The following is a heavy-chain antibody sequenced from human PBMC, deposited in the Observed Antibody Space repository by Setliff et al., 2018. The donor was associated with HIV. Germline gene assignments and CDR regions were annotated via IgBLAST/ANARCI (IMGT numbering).Heavy chain of an antibody. CDR1: GYTFTSYY. CDR2: INPSGGST. J-gene: IGHJ6*03. Sequence: ASVKVSCKASGYTFTSYYMHWVRQAPGQGLEWMGIINPSGGSTSYAQKFQGRVTMTRDTSTSTVYMELSSLTSEDTAVYFCARAGYSSNWYDYYYYMDVWAKGTTVTVSS. CDR3: ARAGYSSNWYDYYYYMDV. D-gene: IGHD6-13*01. V-gene: IGHV1-46*01.